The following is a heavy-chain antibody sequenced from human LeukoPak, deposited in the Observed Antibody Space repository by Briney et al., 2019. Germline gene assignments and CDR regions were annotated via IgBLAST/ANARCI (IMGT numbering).Heavy chain of an antibody. J-gene: IGHJ6*02. D-gene: IGHD2-2*01. Sequence: GGSLRLSCAASGFTFGSYGMHWVRQAPGKGLEWVAVISYDGSNKYYADSVKGRFTISRDNSKNTLYLQMNSLRAEDTAVYYCAKDHTVVVPAADYYYYGMDVWGQGTTVTVSS. V-gene: IGHV3-30*18. CDR2: ISYDGSNK. CDR1: GFTFGSYG. CDR3: AKDHTVVVPAADYYYYGMDV.